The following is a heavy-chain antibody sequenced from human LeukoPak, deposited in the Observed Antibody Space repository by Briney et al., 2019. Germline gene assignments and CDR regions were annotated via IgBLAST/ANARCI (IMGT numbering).Heavy chain of an antibody. J-gene: IGHJ6*03. CDR3: AKTPRNYPPGHMDV. CDR1: AAIFSSNA. V-gene: IGHV3-30*02. CDR2: IRYDGSSK. D-gene: IGHD5-24*01. Sequence: GGSLRLSCTASAAIFSSNAMHWVRQAPGKRLEWVAFIRYDGSSKYYAHSVKGRFTISRDTSKNTSYLQMNSLRLEDTALYYCAKTPRNYPPGHMDVWGKGTTVTISS.